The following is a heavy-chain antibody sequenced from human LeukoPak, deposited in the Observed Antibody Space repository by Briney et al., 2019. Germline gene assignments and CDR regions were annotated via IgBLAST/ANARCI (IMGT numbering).Heavy chain of an antibody. Sequence: SETLSLTCAVYGGSFSGYYWSWIRQSPGKGLEWIGEINHSGSTNYNPSLESRVTISVDTSKNQFSLKLNSVTAADTAVYYCARADDYVWGSYRYRALEFWGQGTLVTVSS. V-gene: IGHV4-34*01. D-gene: IGHD3-16*02. J-gene: IGHJ4*02. CDR1: GGSFSGYY. CDR2: INHSGST. CDR3: ARADDYVWGSYRYRALEF.